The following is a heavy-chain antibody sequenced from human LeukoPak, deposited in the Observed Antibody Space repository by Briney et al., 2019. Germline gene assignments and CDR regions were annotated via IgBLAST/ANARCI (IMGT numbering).Heavy chain of an antibody. J-gene: IGHJ5*02. Sequence: GGSLRLSCAASGFTVSSKYMSWVRQAPGKGLEWVSVIYSGGTTYYADSVKGRFTISRDEPKNTLYLQMNSLRAEDTAVYYCASSKKGSSGYYDNWFDPWGQGTLVTVSS. D-gene: IGHD3-22*01. CDR3: ASSKKGSSGYYDNWFDP. CDR1: GFTVSSKY. V-gene: IGHV3-53*05. CDR2: IYSGGTT.